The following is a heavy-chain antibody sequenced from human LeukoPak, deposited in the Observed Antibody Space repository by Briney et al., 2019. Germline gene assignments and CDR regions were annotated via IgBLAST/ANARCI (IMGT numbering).Heavy chain of an antibody. D-gene: IGHD6-13*01. CDR1: GGSISSYY. CDR2: IYYSGST. V-gene: IGHV4-59*01. CDR3: ARGIAAAGPNFDY. Sequence: SETLSLTCTVSGGSISSYYWSWIRQPPGKGLEWIGYIYYSGSTNYNPSLKSRVTISVDTYKTQFSLKLSSVTAADTAVYYCARGIAAAGPNFDYWGQGTLVTVSS. J-gene: IGHJ4*02.